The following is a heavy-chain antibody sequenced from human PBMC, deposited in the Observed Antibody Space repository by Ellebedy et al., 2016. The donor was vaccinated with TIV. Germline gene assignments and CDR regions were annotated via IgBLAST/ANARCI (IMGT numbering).Heavy chain of an antibody. CDR3: ARGGSGSSWYGAFDI. J-gene: IGHJ3*02. Sequence: GESLKISCAASGFTFSSYAMSWVHQAPGKGLEWVSAISGSGGHTFYAESVKGRFTISRDNSKNTLYLQVNTLRADDTAVYYCARGGSGSSWYGAFDIWGQGTMVTVSS. D-gene: IGHD6-13*01. V-gene: IGHV3-23*01. CDR1: GFTFSSYA. CDR2: ISGSGGHT.